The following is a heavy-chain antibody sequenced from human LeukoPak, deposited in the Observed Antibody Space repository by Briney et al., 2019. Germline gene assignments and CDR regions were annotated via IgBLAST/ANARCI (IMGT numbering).Heavy chain of an antibody. CDR1: GYSFTSYW. CDR3: ARTYYYDSSGYHDY. V-gene: IGHV5-51*01. D-gene: IGHD3-22*01. Sequence: GGSLKISCKGSGYSFTSYWIGWVRQMPGEGLEWMGIIYPGDSDTRYSPSFQGPVTISADKCISTAYLQWSSLKASDTAMYYCARTYYYDSSGYHDYWGQGTLVTVSS. CDR2: IYPGDSDT. J-gene: IGHJ4*02.